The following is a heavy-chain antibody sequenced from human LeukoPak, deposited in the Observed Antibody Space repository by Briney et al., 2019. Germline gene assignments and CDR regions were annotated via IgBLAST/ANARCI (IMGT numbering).Heavy chain of an antibody. J-gene: IGHJ4*02. D-gene: IGHD3-22*01. CDR1: GFTFSSYW. CDR3: ARGGTYYYDSSGYDRPTDY. V-gene: IGHV3-7*01. Sequence: GGSLRLSCAASGFTFSSYWMSWVRQAPGKGLEWVANIKQDGSEKYYVDSVKGRFTISRDNAKNSLYLQMNSLRAADTAVYYCARGGTYYYDSSGYDRPTDYWGQGTLATVSS. CDR2: IKQDGSEK.